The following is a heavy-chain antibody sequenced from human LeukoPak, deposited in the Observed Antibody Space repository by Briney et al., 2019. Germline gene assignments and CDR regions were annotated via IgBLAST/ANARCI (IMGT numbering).Heavy chain of an antibody. D-gene: IGHD7-27*01. CDR2: IYYSGST. CDR1: GGSISSSSYY. V-gene: IGHV4-39*01. J-gene: IGHJ2*01. CDR3: ARLGIGQWYFDL. Sequence: PSETLSLTCTVSGGSISSSSYYWGWLRQPPGKGLEWIGSIYYSGSTYYNPSLKSRVTISVDTSKNQFSLKLSSVTAADTAVYYCARLGIGQWYFDLWGRGTLVTVSS.